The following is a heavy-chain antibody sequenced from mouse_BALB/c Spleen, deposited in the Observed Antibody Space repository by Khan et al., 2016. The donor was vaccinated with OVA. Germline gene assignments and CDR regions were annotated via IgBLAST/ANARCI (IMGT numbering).Heavy chain of an antibody. CDR3: AREEALYYFDY. V-gene: IGHV1-76*01. Sequence: QMQLKQSGAELVRPGTSVRLSCKTSGYIFTSYWIHWVKQRSGQGLEWIARIYPGTDNTYYNEKFKDKATLTADKSSSTAYLQLSSLKSEDSAVFFCAREEALYYFDYWGQGTTLTVSS. CDR2: IYPGTDNT. CDR1: GYIFTSYW. J-gene: IGHJ2*01. D-gene: IGHD3-2*02.